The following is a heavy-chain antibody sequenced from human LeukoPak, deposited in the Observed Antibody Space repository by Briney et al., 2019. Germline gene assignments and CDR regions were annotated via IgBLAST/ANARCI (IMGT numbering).Heavy chain of an antibody. D-gene: IGHD6-6*01. CDR2: IYYSGST. V-gene: IGHV4-59*01. CDR3: ARGRQLQDHYYYMDV. CDR1: GGSISSYY. J-gene: IGHJ6*03. Sequence: PSETLSLTCTVSGGSISSYYWSWVRQPPGKGLEWSGYIYYSGSTNYNPSLKSRVTISVDTSKNQFSLKLSSVTAADTAVYYCARGRQLQDHYYYMDVWGKGTTVTVSS.